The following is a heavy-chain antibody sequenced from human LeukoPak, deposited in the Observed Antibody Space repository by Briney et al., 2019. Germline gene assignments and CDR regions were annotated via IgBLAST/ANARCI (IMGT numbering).Heavy chain of an antibody. D-gene: IGHD4-23*01. Sequence: LRLSCAASGFTVNSNDMSWIRQHPGKGLEWIGYIYYSGSTYYNPSLKSRVTISVDTSKNQFSLKLSSVTAADTAVYYCARGGRPKGGNGLGNYFDYWGQGTLVTVSS. CDR3: ARGGRPKGGNGLGNYFDY. CDR1: GFTVNSND. V-gene: IGHV4-31*11. J-gene: IGHJ4*02. CDR2: IYYSGST.